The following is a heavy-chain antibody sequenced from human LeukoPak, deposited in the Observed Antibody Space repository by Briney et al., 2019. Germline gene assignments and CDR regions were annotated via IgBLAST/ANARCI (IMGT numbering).Heavy chain of an antibody. CDR2: MNPNSGNT. CDR1: GYTFTSYD. V-gene: IGHV1-8*01. J-gene: IGHJ2*01. D-gene: IGHD2-15*01. Sequence: ASVKVSCKASGYTFTSYDINWVRQATGQGLEWMGWMNPNSGNTGYAQKFQGRVTMTRNTSISTAYMELSSLRSEDTAVYYCARISTYSRYLDLWGRGTLVTVSS. CDR3: ARISTYSRYLDL.